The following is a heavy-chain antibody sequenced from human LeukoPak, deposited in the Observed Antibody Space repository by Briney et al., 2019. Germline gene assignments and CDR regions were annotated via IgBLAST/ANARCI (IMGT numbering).Heavy chain of an antibody. CDR2: ISYDGSNK. J-gene: IGHJ4*02. CDR1: GFTFSSYG. CDR3: ARDWDDSGGLDY. V-gene: IGHV3-30*03. D-gene: IGHD3-22*01. Sequence: GGSLRLSCAASGFTFSSYGMHWVRQAPGKGLEWVAVISYDGSNKYYADSVKGRFTISRDNSKNTLYLQMNSLRAEDTAVYYCARDWDDSGGLDYWGQGTLVTVSS.